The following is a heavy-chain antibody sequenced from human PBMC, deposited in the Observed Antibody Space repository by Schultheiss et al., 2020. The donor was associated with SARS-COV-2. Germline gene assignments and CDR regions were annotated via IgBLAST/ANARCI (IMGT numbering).Heavy chain of an antibody. J-gene: IGHJ4*02. CDR3: AREGSYTGLDY. Sequence: ASVKVSCKASGYTFTSYAMHWVRQAPGQRLEWMGWINAGNGNTKYSQNFQARVTITRATSANTAYMELSSLRSEDTAVYYCAREGSYTGLDYWGQGTLVTVSS. CDR2: INAGNGNT. V-gene: IGHV1-3*01. CDR1: GYTFTSYA. D-gene: IGHD3-10*01.